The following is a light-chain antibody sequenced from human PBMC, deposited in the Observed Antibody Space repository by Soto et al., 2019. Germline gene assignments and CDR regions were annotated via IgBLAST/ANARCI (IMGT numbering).Light chain of an antibody. CDR2: KAS. J-gene: IGKJ2*01. CDR1: QSISSW. CDR3: QQYSSYPYT. V-gene: IGKV1-5*03. Sequence: DIQMTQSPSTLSASVGDRVTITCRASQSISSWLAWYQQKPGTAPKLLIYKASSVQSGDPSRFSGSGSGTEFTLTISSLQPDDFATYYCQQYSSYPYTFGQGTKLEIK.